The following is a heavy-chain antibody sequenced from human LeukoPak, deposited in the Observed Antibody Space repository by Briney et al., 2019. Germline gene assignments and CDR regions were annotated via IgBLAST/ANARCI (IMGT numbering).Heavy chain of an antibody. CDR2: IKQDGSEK. J-gene: IGHJ5*02. CDR1: GFTFSSYL. Sequence: GGSLRLSCAASGFTFSSYLMSWVRQAPGKGLEWVANIKQDGSEKYYVDSVKGRFTISRDNAKNSLYLQMNSLRAEDTAVYYCARMAFGGAINWFDPWGQGTLVTVSS. CDR3: ARMAFGGAINWFDP. D-gene: IGHD3-16*01. V-gene: IGHV3-7*01.